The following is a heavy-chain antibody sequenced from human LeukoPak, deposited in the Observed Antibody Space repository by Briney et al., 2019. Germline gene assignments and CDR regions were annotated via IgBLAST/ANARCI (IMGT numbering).Heavy chain of an antibody. Sequence: GGSLRLSCAASGFTFDDYGMHWVRQVPGKGLEWVSGISWNSVGIGYADSVKGRFTISRDNAKNSLYLQMNSLRAEDMALDYCAQEFSSFVDTAHLHVSGEGTTVTVSS. V-gene: IGHV3-9*03. J-gene: IGHJ6*04. CDR1: GFTFDDYG. D-gene: IGHD5-18*01. CDR3: AQEFSSFVDTAHLHV. CDR2: ISWNSVGI.